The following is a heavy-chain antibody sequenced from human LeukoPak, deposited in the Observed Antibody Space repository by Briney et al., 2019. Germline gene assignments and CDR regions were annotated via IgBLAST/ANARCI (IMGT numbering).Heavy chain of an antibody. CDR3: ARGLGSPYSGYADAFDI. CDR1: GYSISSGYY. V-gene: IGHV4-38-2*02. CDR2: GHHSGST. D-gene: IGHD5-12*01. Sequence: SETLSLTCTVSGYSISSGYYWGWIRQPPGKGLEWIGSGHHSGSTYYNASLKSRVTISLDTSKNQFSLKLSSVTVADTAVYYCARGLGSPYSGYADAFDIWGQGTMVTVSS. J-gene: IGHJ3*02.